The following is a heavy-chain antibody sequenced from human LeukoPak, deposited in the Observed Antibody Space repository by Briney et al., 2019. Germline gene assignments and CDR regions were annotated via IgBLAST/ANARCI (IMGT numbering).Heavy chain of an antibody. V-gene: IGHV3-30-3*01. Sequence: PGGSLRLSCAASGFTFSSYAMHWVRQAPGKGLEWVAVISYDGSNKYYADSVKGRFTISRDNSKNTLYLQMNSLRAEDTAVYYCARDQSPPNYYDSSGYEAYGMDVWGQGTTVTVSS. D-gene: IGHD3-22*01. J-gene: IGHJ6*02. CDR3: ARDQSPPNYYDSSGYEAYGMDV. CDR1: GFTFSSYA. CDR2: ISYDGSNK.